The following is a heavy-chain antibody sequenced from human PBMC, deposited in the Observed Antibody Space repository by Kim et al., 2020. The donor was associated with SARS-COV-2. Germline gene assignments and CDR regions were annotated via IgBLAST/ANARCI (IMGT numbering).Heavy chain of an antibody. CDR3: TKGVCGWTWDL. CDR1: GFTFTGYA. CDR2: IDGNEGTT. D-gene: IGHD2-8*01. Sequence: GGSLRLSCTTSGFTFTGYAMSWVRQAPGKGLEWVSGIDGNEGTTYYVDSVKGRFTISRDNSKNTLYLQMNSLRADDTAVYYCTKGVCGWTWDLWG. V-gene: IGHV3-23*01. J-gene: IGHJ6*01.